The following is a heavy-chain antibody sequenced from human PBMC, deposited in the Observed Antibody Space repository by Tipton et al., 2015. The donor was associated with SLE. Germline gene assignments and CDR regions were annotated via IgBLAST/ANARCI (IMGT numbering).Heavy chain of an antibody. V-gene: IGHV4-61*02. CDR2: IFVTGVT. Sequence: TLSLTCTVSGDSISSGFDYWSWIRQPAGKGLEWVGRIFVTGVTNYNPSLRSRATISIDTSKNQFSLKLTSVTAADTAVYYCVRDGDYSLYYFDYWGQGTLVTVSS. J-gene: IGHJ4*02. CDR1: GDSISSGFDY. CDR3: VRDGDYSLYYFDY. D-gene: IGHD4-17*01.